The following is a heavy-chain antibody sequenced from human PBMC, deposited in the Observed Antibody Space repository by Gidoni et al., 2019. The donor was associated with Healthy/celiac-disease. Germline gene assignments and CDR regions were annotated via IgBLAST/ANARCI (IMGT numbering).Heavy chain of an antibody. CDR3: AKEKPYDSSGYYEAFDY. CDR2: ISGSGGST. D-gene: IGHD3-22*01. V-gene: IGHV3-23*01. J-gene: IGHJ4*02. CDR1: GFTFSSYA. Sequence: EVQLLESGGGWVQPGGSLRLSCAASGFTFSSYAMSWVRQAPGKGLEWVSAISGSGGSTYYADSVKGRFTISRDNSKNTLYLQMNSLRAEDTAVYYCAKEKPYDSSGYYEAFDYWGQGTLVTVSS.